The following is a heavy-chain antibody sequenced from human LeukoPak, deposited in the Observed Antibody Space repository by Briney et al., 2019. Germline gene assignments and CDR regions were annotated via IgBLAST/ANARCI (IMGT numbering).Heavy chain of an antibody. CDR1: GGSFSGYY. D-gene: IGHD3-22*01. Sequence: SETLSLTCAVYGGSFSGYYWSWIRQPPGKGLEWIGEINHSGSTNYNPSLKSRVTISVDTSKKQFSLKLSSVTAAETAVYYCARVKRITMIVVVTKEYYFDYWGQGTLVTVSS. CDR2: INHSGST. CDR3: ARVKRITMIVVVTKEYYFDY. J-gene: IGHJ4*02. V-gene: IGHV4-34*01.